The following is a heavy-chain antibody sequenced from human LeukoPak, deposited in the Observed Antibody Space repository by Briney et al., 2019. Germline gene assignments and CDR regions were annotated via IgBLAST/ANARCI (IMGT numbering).Heavy chain of an antibody. D-gene: IGHD4-17*01. CDR2: VYSDGST. CDR1: GFTVSSNY. CDR3: ARARFFDY. Sequence: GGSLRLSCAASGFTVSSNYMSWVRQAPGKGLEWVSVVYSDGSTYYADSVKGRFTISRDNSKNTLYLQMNSLRAEDTAVYYCARARFFDYWGQGTLVTVSS. V-gene: IGHV3-53*01. J-gene: IGHJ4*02.